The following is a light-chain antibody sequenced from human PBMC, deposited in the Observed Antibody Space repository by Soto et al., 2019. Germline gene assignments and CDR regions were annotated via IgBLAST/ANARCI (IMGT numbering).Light chain of an antibody. V-gene: IGKV3-11*01. J-gene: IGKJ4*01. CDR1: QTVSSS. CDR3: QQHINWPLT. Sequence: EIVFTQSPATLSLSPGERVTLSCRASQTVSSSLAWYQQKPGQAPRLLIYEASNRATGIPARFSGSGSGADFTLTISSLEPEDFALYYCQQHINWPLTFGGGTKVDIK. CDR2: EAS.